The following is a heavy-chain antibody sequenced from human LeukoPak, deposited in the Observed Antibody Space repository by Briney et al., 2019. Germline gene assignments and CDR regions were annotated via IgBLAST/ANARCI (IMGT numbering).Heavy chain of an antibody. J-gene: IGHJ6*03. CDR3: ATRSDHHPCFYYYYMDV. CDR2: FDPEDGET. CDR1: GYTLTELS. Sequence: ASVKVSCKVSGYTLTELSMHWVRQAPGKGLEWMGGFDPEDGETIYAQKFQGRVAMTEDTSTDTAYMELSSLRSEDTAVYYCATRSDHHPCFYYYYMDVWGKGTTVTVSS. V-gene: IGHV1-24*01.